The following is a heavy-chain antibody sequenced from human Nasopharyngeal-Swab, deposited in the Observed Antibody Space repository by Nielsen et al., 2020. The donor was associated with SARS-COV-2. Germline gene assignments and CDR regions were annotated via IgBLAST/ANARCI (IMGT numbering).Heavy chain of an antibody. CDR2: ISSSSSYI. D-gene: IGHD3-3*01. Sequence: GSLRLSCAASGFTFNNYNFNRVRQAPGKGLEWVSSISSSSSYIYYADSVKGRFTISRDNAKNSLYLQMNSLRAEDTAMYYCARDGLDYDFWSAYFMDVWGQGTTVTVSS. CDR1: GFTFNNYN. CDR3: ARDGLDYDFWSAYFMDV. J-gene: IGHJ6*02. V-gene: IGHV3-21*01.